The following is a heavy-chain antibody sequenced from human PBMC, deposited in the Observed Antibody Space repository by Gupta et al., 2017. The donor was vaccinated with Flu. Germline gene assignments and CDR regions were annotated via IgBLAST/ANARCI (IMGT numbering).Heavy chain of an antibody. V-gene: IGHV3-23*01. CDR1: TLRSYG. Sequence: TLRSYGMSGDRQASGKGLEWVSGISGSGGDTYYADSVKGRFTISRDNSKSTLYLQMNSLRAEDTAVFYCAKGAFYFEYWGRGILVTVSS. CDR3: AKGAFYFEY. CDR2: ISGSGGDT. J-gene: IGHJ4*02.